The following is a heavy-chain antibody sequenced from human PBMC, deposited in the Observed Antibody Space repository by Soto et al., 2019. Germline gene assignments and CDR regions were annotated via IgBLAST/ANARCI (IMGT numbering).Heavy chain of an antibody. V-gene: IGHV3-23*01. CDR3: AKGDTAMVHDLDVVFDY. Sequence: GGSLRLSCAASGFTFSSYAMSWVRQAPGKGLEWVSAISGSGGSTYYADSVKGRFTISRDNSKNTLYLQMNSLRAEDTAVYYCAKGDTAMVHDLDVVFDYWGQGTLVTVSS. CDR1: GFTFSSYA. D-gene: IGHD5-18*01. J-gene: IGHJ4*02. CDR2: ISGSGGST.